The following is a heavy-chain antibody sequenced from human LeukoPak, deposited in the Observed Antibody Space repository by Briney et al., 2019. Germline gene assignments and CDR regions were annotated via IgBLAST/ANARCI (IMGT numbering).Heavy chain of an antibody. CDR2: IDHTGST. D-gene: IGHD5-18*01. J-gene: IGHJ4*02. V-gene: IGHV4-59*01. CDR1: DDSITIYF. Sequence: SETLSLTCTVSDDSITIYFWTWIRQPPGKGLEWIGYIDHTGSTNYNPSLNSRVTISRDTSKNHFSLKLSSATAADTAVYFCARDLSRYSYGGGLVGYWGQGTLVAVSS. CDR3: ARDLSRYSYGGGLVGY.